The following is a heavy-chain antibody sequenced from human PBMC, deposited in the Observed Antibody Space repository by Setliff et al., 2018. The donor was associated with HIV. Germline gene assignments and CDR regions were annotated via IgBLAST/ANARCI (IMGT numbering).Heavy chain of an antibody. CDR2: ISDSGDNT. D-gene: IGHD3-16*01. CDR3: AKSAFGGVSPFDY. Sequence: GGSLRLSCAASGFTLSSYGMSWVRQAPERGLEWVSAISDSGDNTNYADSVKGRFTISRDDSKNTLYVQMTSLRAEDTAVYYCAKSAFGGVSPFDYWGQGTLVTVSS. V-gene: IGHV3-23*01. J-gene: IGHJ4*02. CDR1: GFTLSSYG.